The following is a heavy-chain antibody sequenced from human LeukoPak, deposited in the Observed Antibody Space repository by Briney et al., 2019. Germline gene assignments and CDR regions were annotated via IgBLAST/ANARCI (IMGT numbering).Heavy chain of an antibody. Sequence: GASVKVSCKASGYTFTGYYMHWVRQAPGQWLEWMVWINPNSGGTNYAQKFQGRVTMTRDTSISTAYMELSRLRSDDTAVYYCARDRMYYYDSSGYWNYWGQGTLVTVSS. D-gene: IGHD3-22*01. CDR2: INPNSGGT. J-gene: IGHJ4*02. CDR3: ARDRMYYYDSSGYWNY. V-gene: IGHV1-2*02. CDR1: GYTFTGYY.